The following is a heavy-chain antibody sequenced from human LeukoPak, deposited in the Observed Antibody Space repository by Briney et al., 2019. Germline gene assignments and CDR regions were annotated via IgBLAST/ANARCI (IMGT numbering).Heavy chain of an antibody. Sequence: PGRSLRLSCAASGFTFSSYGMHWVRQAPGKGLEWVAVIWYDGSNKYYADSVKGRFTISRDNSKNTLYLQMNSLRAEDTAVYYCARDTAKVLLPKYYFDYWGQGTLVTVSS. CDR1: GFTFSSYG. V-gene: IGHV3-33*01. CDR3: ARDTAKVLLPKYYFDY. D-gene: IGHD5-18*01. CDR2: IWYDGSNK. J-gene: IGHJ4*02.